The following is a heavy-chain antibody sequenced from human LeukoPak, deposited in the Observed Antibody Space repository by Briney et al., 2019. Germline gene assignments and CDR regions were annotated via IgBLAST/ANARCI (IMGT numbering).Heavy chain of an antibody. V-gene: IGHV3-11*01. D-gene: IGHD3-3*01. CDR2: ISSSGSTI. J-gene: IGHJ4*02. CDR1: GFTFSDYY. CDR3: ARDSHYDFWSGYSYYFDY. Sequence: GGSLRLSCAASGFTFSDYYMSWIRQAPGKGLEWVSYISSSGSTIYYADSVKGRFTISRDNAKNSLYLQVNSLRAEDTAVYYCARDSHYDFWSGYSYYFDYWGQGTLVTVSS.